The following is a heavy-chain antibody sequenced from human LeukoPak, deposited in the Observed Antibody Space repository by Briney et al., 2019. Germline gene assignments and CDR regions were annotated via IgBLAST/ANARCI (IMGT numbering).Heavy chain of an antibody. D-gene: IGHD3-22*01. J-gene: IGHJ6*03. Sequence: PSETLSLTCTVSGGSISSYYWSWIRQSAGKGLEWIGRIYTSGSTNYNPSLKSRVTMSVDTSKNQFSLKLSSVTAADTAVYYCARGQYYYDSRGGYYYYYMDVWGKGTTVTVSS. CDR2: IYTSGST. CDR3: ARGQYYYDSRGGYYYYYMDV. V-gene: IGHV4-4*07. CDR1: GGSISSYY.